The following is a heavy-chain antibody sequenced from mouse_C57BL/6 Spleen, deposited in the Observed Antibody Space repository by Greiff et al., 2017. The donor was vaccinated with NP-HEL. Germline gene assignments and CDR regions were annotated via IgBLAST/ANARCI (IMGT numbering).Heavy chain of an antibody. D-gene: IGHD3-2*02. CDR1: GYTFTSYW. Sequence: VQLQQPGAELVRPGSSVKLSCKASGYTFTSYWMDWVKQRPGQGLEWIGNIYPSDSETYYNQKFKDQATLTVDKSSSTAYIQLSSLTSEDSAVYYCASTGAQSYYFDYWGQGTTLTVSS. CDR3: ASTGAQSYYFDY. CDR2: IYPSDSET. J-gene: IGHJ2*01. V-gene: IGHV1-61*01.